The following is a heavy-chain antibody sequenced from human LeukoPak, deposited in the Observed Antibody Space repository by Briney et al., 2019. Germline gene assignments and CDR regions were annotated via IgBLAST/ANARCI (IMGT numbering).Heavy chain of an antibody. D-gene: IGHD6-19*01. Sequence: SETLSLTCAVYGGSFSGYYWSWIRQPPGKGLEWIGEINHSGSTNYNPSLKSRVTISVDTSKNQFSLKLSSVTAADTAVYYCARENAKQWLVHPGNYGMDVWGQGTTVTVSS. CDR3: ARENAKQWLVHPGNYGMDV. J-gene: IGHJ6*02. CDR1: GGSFSGYY. CDR2: INHSGST. V-gene: IGHV4-34*01.